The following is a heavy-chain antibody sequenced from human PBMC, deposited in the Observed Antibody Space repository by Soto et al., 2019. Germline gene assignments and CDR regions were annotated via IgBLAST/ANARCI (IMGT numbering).Heavy chain of an antibody. J-gene: IGHJ4*02. Sequence: PGESLKISCKGSGYSFTSYWIGGVRQMPGKGLEWMGIIYPGDSDTRYSPSFQGQVTISADKSISTAYLQWSSLKASDTAMYYCARVYKWEILLLDYWGQGTLVTVSS. CDR2: IYPGDSDT. CDR3: ARVYKWEILLLDY. CDR1: GYSFTSYW. D-gene: IGHD1-26*01. V-gene: IGHV5-51*01.